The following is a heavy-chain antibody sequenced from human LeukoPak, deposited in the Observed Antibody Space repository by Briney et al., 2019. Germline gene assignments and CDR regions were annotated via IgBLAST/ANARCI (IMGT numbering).Heavy chain of an antibody. CDR1: GYTFTSYD. Sequence: GASVKVSCKASGYTFTSYDINWGRQATGQGREGMGWRNPNSGNTGYVQKFQGRVTMTRNTSISKAYMEVSSLRSEDTAVYYCARGVRFGELLDYWGQGTLVTVSS. J-gene: IGHJ4*02. V-gene: IGHV1-8*01. CDR3: ARGVRFGELLDY. CDR2: RNPNSGNT. D-gene: IGHD3-10*01.